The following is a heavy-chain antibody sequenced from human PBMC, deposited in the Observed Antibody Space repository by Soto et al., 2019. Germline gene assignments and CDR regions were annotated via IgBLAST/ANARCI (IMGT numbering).Heavy chain of an antibody. D-gene: IGHD2-15*01. Sequence: QVQLVESGGGVVQPGRSLRLSCAASGFTFSSYAMHWVRQAPGKGLEWVALISYDGSNKYYADSVKGRFTISRDNSKNTLSLQMNSLRAEDTAVYYWASDFLYRQDAYYFDYWGQGTLVTVSS. CDR3: ASDFLYRQDAYYFDY. CDR1: GFTFSSYA. J-gene: IGHJ4*02. V-gene: IGHV3-30-3*01. CDR2: ISYDGSNK.